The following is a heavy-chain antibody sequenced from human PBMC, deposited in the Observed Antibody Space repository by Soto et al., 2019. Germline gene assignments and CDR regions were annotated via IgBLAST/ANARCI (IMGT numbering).Heavy chain of an antibody. V-gene: IGHV4-30-4*01. CDR3: DRAREYYDSSGTFDY. J-gene: IGHJ4*02. CDR2: IYYSGST. Sequence: SETLSLTCTVSGGSISSGDYYWSWIRQPPGKGLEWIGYIYYSGSTYYNPSLKSRVTISVDTSKNQFSLKLSSVTAADTAVYYCDRAREYYDSSGTFDYWGQGTLVTVYS. CDR1: GGSISSGDYY. D-gene: IGHD3-22*01.